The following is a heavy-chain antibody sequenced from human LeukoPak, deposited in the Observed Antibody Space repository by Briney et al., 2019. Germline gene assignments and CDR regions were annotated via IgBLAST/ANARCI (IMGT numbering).Heavy chain of an antibody. V-gene: IGHV4-39*07. Sequence: SETLSLTCTVSGGSISSSSYYWGWIRQPPGKGLEWIGSIYYSGSTYYNSSLKSRVTISVDTSKNQFSLKLSSVTAADTAVYYCASLETTVAPPVWFDYWGQGTLVTVSS. CDR1: GGSISSSSYY. CDR2: IYYSGST. J-gene: IGHJ4*02. CDR3: ASLETTVAPPVWFDY. D-gene: IGHD4-23*01.